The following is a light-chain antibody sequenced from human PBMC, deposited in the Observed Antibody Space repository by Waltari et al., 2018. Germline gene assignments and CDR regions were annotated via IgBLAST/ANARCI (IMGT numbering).Light chain of an antibody. CDR3: TQGLQTPVT. CDR1: QSLLHTNGYNY. J-gene: IGKJ4*01. V-gene: IGKV2-28*01. CDR2: LGS. Sequence: DIVVTQSPLSLPVTPGEPASISCRSSQSLLHTNGYNYLDWYLQKPGQSPQLLIYLGSNQAPGVPDRFSGSGSGTDFTLKISRVKAEDVGVYYCTQGLQTPVTFGGGTKVEIK.